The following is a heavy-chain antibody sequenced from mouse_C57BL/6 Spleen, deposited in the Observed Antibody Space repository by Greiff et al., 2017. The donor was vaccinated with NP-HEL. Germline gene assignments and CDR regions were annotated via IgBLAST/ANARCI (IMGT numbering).Heavy chain of an antibody. J-gene: IGHJ1*03. V-gene: IGHV1-82*01. CDR1: GYAFSSSW. CDR2: IYPGDGDT. CDR3: ARGAWYFDV. Sequence: VQLQQSGPELVKPGASVKISCKASGYAFSSSWMNWVKQRPGKGLEWIGRIYPGDGDTNYNGKFKGKATLTADKSSSTAYMQLSSLTSEDSAVYFCARGAWYFDVWCTGTTVTVSS.